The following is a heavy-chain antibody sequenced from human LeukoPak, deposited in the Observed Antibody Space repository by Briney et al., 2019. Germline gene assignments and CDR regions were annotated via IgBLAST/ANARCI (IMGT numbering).Heavy chain of an antibody. CDR3: AIRGYSLDY. V-gene: IGHV4-34*01. J-gene: IGHJ4*02. Sequence: WETLSLTCAVYGGSFGGYYWSWIRQPPGKGLEWIGEINHSGSTNYNPSLKSRITISVDTSKNQFSLKLSSVTAADTAVYFCAIRGYSLDYWGQGGLGTVSS. D-gene: IGHD5-18*01. CDR2: INHSGST. CDR1: GGSFGGYY.